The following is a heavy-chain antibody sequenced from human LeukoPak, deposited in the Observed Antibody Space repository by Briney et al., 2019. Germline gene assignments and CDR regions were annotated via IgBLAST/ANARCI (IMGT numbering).Heavy chain of an antibody. CDR3: ARGRPGLASAGTYDF. Sequence: ASVKVSCKASGYTFTSSDINWVRQAPGQGLEWMGWMNPDSGKTGSARKFQSRVAMTKNISISTAYIEVSSLGYEDTATYYCARGRPGLASAGTYDFWGQGTLITVSS. V-gene: IGHV1-8*01. D-gene: IGHD6-13*01. CDR2: MNPDSGKT. J-gene: IGHJ4*02. CDR1: GYTFTSSD.